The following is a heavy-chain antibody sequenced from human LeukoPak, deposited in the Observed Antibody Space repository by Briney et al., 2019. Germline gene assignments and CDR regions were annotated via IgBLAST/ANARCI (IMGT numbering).Heavy chain of an antibody. D-gene: IGHD3-10*01. V-gene: IGHV4-30-2*03. CDR1: GGSISSGGYY. CDR2: IYHSGST. J-gene: IGHJ4*02. CDR3: ASPPTYYYGSGSEFFDY. Sequence: PSQTLSLTCTVSGGSISSGGYYWSWIRQPPGKGLEWIGSIYHSGSTYYNPSLKSRVTISVDTSKNQFSLKLSSVTAADTAVYYCASPPTYYYGSGSEFFDYWGQGTLVTVSS.